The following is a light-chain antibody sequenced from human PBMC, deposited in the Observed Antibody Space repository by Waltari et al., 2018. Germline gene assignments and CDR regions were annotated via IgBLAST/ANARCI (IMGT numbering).Light chain of an antibody. V-gene: IGLV10-54*04. CDR1: SNNVGNQG. Sequence: QAGLTQPPSVSKGLRQTATLTCTGNSNNVGNQGAAWLQQHQGNPPKLLSYRNTNRPSGISERFSASRAGNTASLTITGLQPEDEADYYCSAWDSSLSAWVFGGGTKLTVL. CDR2: RNT. J-gene: IGLJ3*02. CDR3: SAWDSSLSAWV.